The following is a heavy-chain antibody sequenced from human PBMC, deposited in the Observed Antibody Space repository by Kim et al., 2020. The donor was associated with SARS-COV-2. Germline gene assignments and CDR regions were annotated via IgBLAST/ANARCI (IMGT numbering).Heavy chain of an antibody. CDR2: INHSGSR. D-gene: IGHD6-13*01. V-gene: IGHV4-34*01. CDR1: GGTFSDYY. CDR3: ARVVGCSLVQYLRVY. Sequence: SETLSLTCAVYGGTFSDYYWSWIRQAPGKGLEWIGEINHSGSRNYTPSLKSLITISVNTSKDQLTLKLCALTAAETGGYTCARVVGCSLVQYLRVYLGQG. J-gene: IGHJ4*02.